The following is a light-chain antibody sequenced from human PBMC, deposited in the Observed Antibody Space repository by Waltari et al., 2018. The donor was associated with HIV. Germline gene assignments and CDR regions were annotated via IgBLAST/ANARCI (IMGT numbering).Light chain of an antibody. CDR3: QQYYSPPGWT. CDR1: QSVLYSSNNENY. Sequence: DIVMTQSPDSLAVSLGERATINCKSSQSVLYSSNNENYLAWYQQKPGQPPKLLIYWASTRESGVPDRFSGSGSGTDVTLTISSLQAEDVAVYYCQQYYSPPGWTFGQGTKVEIK. V-gene: IGKV4-1*01. J-gene: IGKJ1*01. CDR2: WAS.